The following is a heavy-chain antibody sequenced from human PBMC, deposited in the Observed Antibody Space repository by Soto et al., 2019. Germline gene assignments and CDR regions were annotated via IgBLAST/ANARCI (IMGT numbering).Heavy chain of an antibody. V-gene: IGHV3-53*01. CDR3: VRGKDSFDF. J-gene: IGHJ4*02. Sequence: QSGGSLRLSCAASGFTVSSNYMSWVRQAPGKGLEWVSVIYSGGSTYYADSVKGRFTVSREDSTSSLFLQMNNLNTEDTAVYYRVRGKDSFDFWGRGTLVTVSS. CDR1: GFTVSSNY. CDR2: IYSGGST.